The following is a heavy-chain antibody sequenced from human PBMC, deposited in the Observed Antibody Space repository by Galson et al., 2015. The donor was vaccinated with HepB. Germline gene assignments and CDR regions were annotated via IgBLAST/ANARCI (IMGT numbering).Heavy chain of an antibody. CDR2: IYYSGST. Sequence: ETLSLTCTVSGGSISSSSYYWGWIRQPPGKGLEWIGSIYYSGSTYYNPSLKSRVTISVDTSKNQFSLKLSSVTAADTAVYYCANGYSSIVDGWGQGTLVTVSS. CDR1: GGSISSSSYY. V-gene: IGHV4-39*01. CDR3: ANGYSSIVDG. J-gene: IGHJ4*02. D-gene: IGHD6-13*01.